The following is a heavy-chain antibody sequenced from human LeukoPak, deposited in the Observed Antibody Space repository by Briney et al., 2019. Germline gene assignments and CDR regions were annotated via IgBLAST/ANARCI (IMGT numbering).Heavy chain of an antibody. CDR1: GFTFSSYD. CDR2: TGTAGDT. J-gene: IGHJ6*02. V-gene: IGHV3-13*01. Sequence: GGSLRLSCAASGFTFSSYDMHWVRQATGKGLEWVSATGTAGDTYYPGSVKGRFTISRENAKNSLYLQMNSLRAGDTAVYYCARDRSVARDYYYYGMDVWGQGTTVTVSS. CDR3: ARDRSVARDYYYYGMDV. D-gene: IGHD4-23*01.